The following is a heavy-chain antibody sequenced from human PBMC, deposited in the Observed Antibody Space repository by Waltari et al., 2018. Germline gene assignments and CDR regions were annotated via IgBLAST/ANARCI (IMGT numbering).Heavy chain of an antibody. CDR2: ISGSGGST. J-gene: IGHJ5*02. CDR1: GFPFSSYA. V-gene: IGHV3-23*01. Sequence: EVQLLESGGGLVQPGGSLRLSCAASGFPFSSYAMSWVRQAPGKGLDWVSAISGSGGSTYYADSVKGRFTISRDNSKNTLYLQMNSLRAEDTAVYYCASATLPIAAAGTGWFDPWGQGTLVTVSS. D-gene: IGHD6-13*01. CDR3: ASATLPIAAAGTGWFDP.